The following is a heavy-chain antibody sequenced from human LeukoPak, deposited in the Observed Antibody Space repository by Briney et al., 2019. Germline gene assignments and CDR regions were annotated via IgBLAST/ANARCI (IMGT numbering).Heavy chain of an antibody. J-gene: IGHJ4*02. D-gene: IGHD1-26*01. V-gene: IGHV3-23*01. CDR3: AKKGLVGATDLRAFDY. Sequence: GGSLRLSCAASGFTFSSYAMSWVRQAPGKGLEWVSGISSGGGGIYYADSVKGRFTISRDNSKNTLNLQMNSLRVEDTAVYYCAKKGLVGATDLRAFDYWGQGTLVTVSS. CDR2: ISSGGGGI. CDR1: GFTFSSYA.